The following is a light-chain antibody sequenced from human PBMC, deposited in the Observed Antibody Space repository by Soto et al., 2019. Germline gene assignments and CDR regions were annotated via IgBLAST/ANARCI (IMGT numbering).Light chain of an antibody. CDR1: QSVGSS. CDR2: DTS. J-gene: IGKJ4*01. V-gene: IGKV3-11*01. Sequence: EIVLTQSPATLSLSPGERATLSCRASQSVGSSLAWYQQKPGQPPRLFIYDTSVRATGIPARFSGSGSGTDFTLTISSLEPEDFAVYYCQRRGDLPALGGGTKVDLK. CDR3: QRRGDLPA.